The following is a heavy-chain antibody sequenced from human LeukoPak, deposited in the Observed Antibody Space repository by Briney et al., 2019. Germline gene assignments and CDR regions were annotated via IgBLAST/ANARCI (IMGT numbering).Heavy chain of an antibody. V-gene: IGHV3-53*01. CDR1: EFAVTSYY. CDR3: ATGGAARSAGH. CDR2: IYSGDDT. J-gene: IGHJ4*02. D-gene: IGHD6-6*01. Sequence: GGSLRLSCAASEFAVTSYYMSWVRQAPGKGLEWVSVIYSGDDTYYADSVKGRFTISRDNSKNLVYLQMNSLRAEDTAVYYCATGGAARSAGHWGQGTLVTVSS.